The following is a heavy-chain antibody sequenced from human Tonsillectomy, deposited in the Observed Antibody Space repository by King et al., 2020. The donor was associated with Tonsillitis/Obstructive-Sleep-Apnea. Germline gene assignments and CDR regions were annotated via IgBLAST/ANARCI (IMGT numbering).Heavy chain of an antibody. CDR2: MNTGNGNT. D-gene: IGHD2-8*01. CDR1: GYTFTNYA. J-gene: IGHJ5*02. V-gene: IGHV1-3*04. CDR3: ARDNVFDT. Sequence: QLVQSGAEVKKPGASVKVSCKASGYTFTNYAMHWVRQAPGQTLEWMGWMNTGNGNTKYSQKFQGRVTLTRDTSASTAYMELSSLRSEDTAVYYCARDNVFDTWGQGTLVTVSS.